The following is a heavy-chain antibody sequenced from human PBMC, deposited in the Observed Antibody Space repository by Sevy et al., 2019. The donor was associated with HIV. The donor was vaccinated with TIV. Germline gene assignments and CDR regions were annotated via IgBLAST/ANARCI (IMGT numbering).Heavy chain of an antibody. CDR3: ASGDTTMITYLDY. Sequence: GGSLRLSCAASGFTFSTYSMSWVRQPPGKGLEWVSTLSFGGGEINYADSVKGRFTISRDNSKKMVFLQMNSLRAEDTAVYYCASGDTTMITYLDYWGQGALVTVSS. V-gene: IGHV3-23*01. D-gene: IGHD5-18*01. CDR1: GFTFSTYS. J-gene: IGHJ4*02. CDR2: LSFGGGEI.